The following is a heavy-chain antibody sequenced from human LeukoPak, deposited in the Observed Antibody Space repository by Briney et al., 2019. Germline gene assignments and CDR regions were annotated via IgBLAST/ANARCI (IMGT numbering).Heavy chain of an antibody. V-gene: IGHV3-9*01. CDR2: ISWNSGSI. CDR1: GFTFDDYA. CDR3: AKDMSPGHDYYYGMDV. J-gene: IGHJ6*02. Sequence: PGGSLRLSCAASGFTFDDYAMHWVRQAPGKGLEWVSGISWNSGSIGYADSVKGRFTISRDNAKNSLYLQMNSLRAEDTALYYCAKDMSPGHDYYYGMDVWGQGTTVTVSS.